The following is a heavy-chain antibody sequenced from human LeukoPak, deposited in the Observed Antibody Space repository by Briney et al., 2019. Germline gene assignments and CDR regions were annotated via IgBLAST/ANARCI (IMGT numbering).Heavy chain of an antibody. Sequence: SETLSLTCTVSGGSTSSYYWNWVRQPAGKGLEWIGRIYTSGSTNYNPSLKNRLIMSSDTPKNQFSLKLSSVTAADTAVYYCARRHAHPLDGDNSQFAFNIWGQGTMVTVSS. V-gene: IGHV4-4*07. D-gene: IGHD4-23*01. J-gene: IGHJ3*02. CDR3: ARRHAHPLDGDNSQFAFNI. CDR1: GGSTSSYY. CDR2: IYTSGST.